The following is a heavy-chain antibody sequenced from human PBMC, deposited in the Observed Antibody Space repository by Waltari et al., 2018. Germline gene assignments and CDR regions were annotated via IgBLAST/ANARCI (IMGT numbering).Heavy chain of an antibody. CDR2: FSYNGNT. Sequence: QLQMQESGPGRVRPSETLSLTCAVSGGSITTMTYVWGWVRQPPGKGLEWMASFSYNGNTYYNPSLKSRVTISGDTSKNQFSLVLTSVTAADTAVYYCARGLGAIYWGHGTLVTVSS. V-gene: IGHV4-39*07. D-gene: IGHD2-21*01. CDR3: ARGLGAIY. J-gene: IGHJ4*01. CDR1: GGSITTMTYV.